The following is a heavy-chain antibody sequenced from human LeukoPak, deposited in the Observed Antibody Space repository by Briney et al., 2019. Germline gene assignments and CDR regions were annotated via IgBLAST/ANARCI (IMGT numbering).Heavy chain of an antibody. Sequence: GRSLGLSCAASGFTFSSYAMHWVRQAPGKGLEWVAVISYDGSNKYYADSVKGRFTISRDDSKNTLYLQMNSLRAEDTAVYYCARDGSSWSRWGYFDYWGQGTLVTVSS. J-gene: IGHJ4*02. D-gene: IGHD6-13*01. CDR1: GFTFSSYA. CDR2: ISYDGSNK. V-gene: IGHV3-30-3*01. CDR3: ARDGSSWSRWGYFDY.